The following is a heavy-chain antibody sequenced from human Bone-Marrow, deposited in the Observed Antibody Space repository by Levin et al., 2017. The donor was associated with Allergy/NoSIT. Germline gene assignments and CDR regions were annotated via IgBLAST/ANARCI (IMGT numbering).Heavy chain of an antibody. D-gene: IGHD3-16*01. CDR1: GFNFTNYW. V-gene: IGHV3-7*01. CDR3: AWGRTLGS. J-gene: IGHJ4*02. Sequence: GGSLRLSCAASGFNFTNYWMSWVRQAPGKGLEWVANIKQDGSDKNYVDSVKGRFTISRDNAKKSLYLEMNSLRAEDTAVYHCAWGRTLGSWGQGTLVIVSS. CDR2: IKQDGSDK.